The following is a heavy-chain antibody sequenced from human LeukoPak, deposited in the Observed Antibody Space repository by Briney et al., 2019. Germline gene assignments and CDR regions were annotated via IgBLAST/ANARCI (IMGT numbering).Heavy chain of an antibody. D-gene: IGHD3-16*01. J-gene: IGHJ4*02. V-gene: IGHV4-39*07. Sequence: SETLSLTCTVSGGSVSSGSYYWSWIRQPPGKGLEWIGEINHSGSTNYNPSLKSRVTISVDTSKNQFSLKLSSVTAADTAVYYCARGSIGGSGPARYWGQGTLVTVSS. CDR1: GGSVSSGSYY. CDR2: INHSGST. CDR3: ARGSIGGSGPARY.